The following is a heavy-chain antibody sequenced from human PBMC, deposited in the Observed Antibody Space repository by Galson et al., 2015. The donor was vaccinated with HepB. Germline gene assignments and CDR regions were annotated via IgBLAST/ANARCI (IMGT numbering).Heavy chain of an antibody. CDR1: GGSISSGGYS. V-gene: IGHV4-30-4*07. J-gene: IGHJ5*02. CDR3: ARVGGCSSTSCYDWDLNWFDP. Sequence: QVQLQESGPGLVKPSETLSLTCAVSGGSISSGGYSWSWIRQPPGKGLEWIGYIYYSGSTYYNPSLKSRVTISVGTSKNQFSLKLSSVTAADTAVYYCARVGGCSSTSCYDWDLNWFDPWGQGTLVTVSS. CDR2: IYYSGST. D-gene: IGHD2-2*01.